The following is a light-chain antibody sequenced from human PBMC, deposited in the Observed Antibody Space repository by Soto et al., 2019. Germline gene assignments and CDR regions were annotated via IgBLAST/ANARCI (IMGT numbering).Light chain of an antibody. Sequence: DIQMTQSPSTLSASVIDRVTITCRASQTISSWLALFQQRPGRAPKFLIYGASNLQSGVPSRFSGSGSGTEFTLTISGLQPDDFATYYCQKYNSYPWKFGQGTKVDIK. CDR1: QTISSW. CDR2: GAS. J-gene: IGKJ1*01. V-gene: IGKV1-5*01. CDR3: QKYNSYPWK.